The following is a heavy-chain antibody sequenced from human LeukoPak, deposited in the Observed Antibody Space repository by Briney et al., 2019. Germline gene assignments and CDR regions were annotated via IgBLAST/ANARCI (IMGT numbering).Heavy chain of an antibody. CDR3: ARGPAHNYFDY. Sequence: ASVKVSCKASGYTFTSYYMHWVRQAPGQGLEWMGIINPSASSTSYAQKFQGRVTMTRDTSTSTVYMELSSLRSEDTAVYYCARGPAHNYFDYWGQGTLVTVSS. CDR1: GYTFTSYY. V-gene: IGHV1-46*01. J-gene: IGHJ4*02. CDR2: INPSASST.